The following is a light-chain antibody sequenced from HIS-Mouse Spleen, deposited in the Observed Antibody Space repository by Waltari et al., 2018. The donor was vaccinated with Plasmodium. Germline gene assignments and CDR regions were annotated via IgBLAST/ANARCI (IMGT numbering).Light chain of an antibody. J-gene: IGKJ3*01. V-gene: IGKV3-15*01. Sequence: EIVMTQSPATLSVSPGESATLSCRAVQSVSTTLAWSQQKPVQAPRLLIYGESTRATGIPARFSGSGSGTEFTLTISSLQSEDFAVYYCQQYNNWSFTFGPGTKVDIK. CDR2: GES. CDR3: QQYNNWSFT. CDR1: QSVSTT.